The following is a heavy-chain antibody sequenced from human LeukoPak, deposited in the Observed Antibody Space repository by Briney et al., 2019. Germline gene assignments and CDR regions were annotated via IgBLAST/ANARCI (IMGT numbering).Heavy chain of an antibody. CDR1: GFTFNNYA. CDR3: AKEQDNLLLLSHFDS. V-gene: IGHV3-23*01. J-gene: IGHJ4*02. CDR2: VSGDGQRT. Sequence: GGSLRLSCAASGFTFNNYAKNWVRQTPGKGLQWVSAVSGDGQRTFYADSVKGRFTIFRDNSMNTLSLQMNSLRVEDTAVYYCAKEQDNLLLLSHFDSWGQGILVTVSA. D-gene: IGHD1-14*01.